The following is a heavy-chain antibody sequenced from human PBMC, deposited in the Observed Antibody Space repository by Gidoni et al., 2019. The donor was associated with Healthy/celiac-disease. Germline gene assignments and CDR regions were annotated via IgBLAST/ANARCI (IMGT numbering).Heavy chain of an antibody. CDR1: GFTFDDDA. J-gene: IGHJ3*02. CDR3: AKDYSSWPDHDAFDI. D-gene: IGHD6-13*01. V-gene: IGHV3-9*01. CDR2: ISWNSGSI. Sequence: EVQLVESGGGLVQPGRSLRLSCAASGFTFDDDAMHWVRQAPGKGLEGVSGISWNSGSIGYADSVKGRFTISRDNAKNSLYLQMNSLRAEETALYYCAKDYSSWPDHDAFDIWGQGTMVTVSS.